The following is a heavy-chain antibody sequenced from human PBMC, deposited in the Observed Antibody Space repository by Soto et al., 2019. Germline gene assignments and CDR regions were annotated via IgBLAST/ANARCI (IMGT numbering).Heavy chain of an antibody. CDR3: ARDCISTSCYPNYYYGMDV. CDR2: IIPIFGTA. J-gene: IGHJ6*02. V-gene: IGHV1-69*12. D-gene: IGHD2-2*01. CDR1: GGTFSSYA. Sequence: QVQLVQSGAEVKKPGSSVKVSCKASGGTFSSYAISWVRQAPGQGLEWMGGIIPIFGTANYAQKFQGRVTITAEESTSTAYMELSSLRSEDTAVYYCARDCISTSCYPNYYYGMDVWGQGTTVTVSS.